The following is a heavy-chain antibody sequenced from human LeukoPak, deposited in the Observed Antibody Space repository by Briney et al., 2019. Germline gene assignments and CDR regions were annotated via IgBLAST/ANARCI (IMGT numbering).Heavy chain of an antibody. D-gene: IGHD3-9*01. J-gene: IGHJ4*02. Sequence: SETLSLTCTVSGYSISSGYFWGWIRQPPGKGLEWIGSIYHSGSTYYNPSLKSRVTISVDTSKNQFSLKLSSVTAAGTAVYYCARVPQYYDVLTGYLPPSYFDYWGQGTLVTVSS. CDR1: GYSISSGYF. CDR3: ARVPQYYDVLTGYLPPSYFDY. V-gene: IGHV4-38-2*02. CDR2: IYHSGST.